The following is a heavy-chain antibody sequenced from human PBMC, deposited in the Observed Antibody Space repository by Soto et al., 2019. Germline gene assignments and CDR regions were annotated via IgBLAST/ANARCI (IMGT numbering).Heavy chain of an antibody. D-gene: IGHD6-13*01. V-gene: IGHV4-39*01. CDR2: IYYSGST. CDR3: ARHTPAAGDY. CDR1: GGSISSSSYY. Sequence: SETLSLTCTVSGGSISSSSYYWGWIRQPPGKGLEWIGSIYYSGSTYYNPSLKSRVTISVDTSKNQFSLKLSSVTAADTAVYYCARHTPAAGDYWGQGTLVTVSS. J-gene: IGHJ4*02.